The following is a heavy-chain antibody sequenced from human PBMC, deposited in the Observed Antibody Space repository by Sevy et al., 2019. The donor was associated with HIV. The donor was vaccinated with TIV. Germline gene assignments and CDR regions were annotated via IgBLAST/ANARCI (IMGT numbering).Heavy chain of an antibody. CDR1: GGSVSSGNSY. J-gene: IGHJ4*02. D-gene: IGHD6-13*01. V-gene: IGHV4-61*01. CDR2: ISYIGST. Sequence: SETLSLTCTVSGGSVSSGNSYWSWIRQRPGKGLEWISEISYIGSTNYNPSLKSRVTISVDTSKHQLSLKLSSLTAADTAIYYCVRDRIAAAGGYFDYWGQGTLVTVSS. CDR3: VRDRIAAAGGYFDY.